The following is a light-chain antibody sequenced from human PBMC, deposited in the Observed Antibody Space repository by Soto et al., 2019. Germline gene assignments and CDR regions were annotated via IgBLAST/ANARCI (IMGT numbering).Light chain of an antibody. CDR1: QGISSY. Sequence: DIQLTQSPSFLSASVGDRVTITCRASQGISSYLAWYQQKPGKAPKLLIYAASYLGNGVPARFSGSGSGTDFTLTISSLETEDFAVYYCQQRSNWPTITFGQGTRLEIK. V-gene: IGKV1-9*01. J-gene: IGKJ5*01. CDR3: QQRSNWPTIT. CDR2: AAS.